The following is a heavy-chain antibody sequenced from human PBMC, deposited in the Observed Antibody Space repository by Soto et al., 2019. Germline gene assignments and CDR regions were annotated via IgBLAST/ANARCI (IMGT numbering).Heavy chain of an antibody. J-gene: IGHJ3*01. D-gene: IGHD4-17*01. CDR2: INPNRGGT. V-gene: IGHV1-2*02. Sequence: QVQLVQSGAEVKKPGASVKVSCEASGYTFTNYYIYWVRQARGQGLEGMGWINPNRGGTNFAQKFQGRVYMTRDTSITTAYMALNRLTSDDTAVYYCARDLGYGGNSGAFDVWGQGTMITVSS. CDR1: GYTFTNYY. CDR3: ARDLGYGGNSGAFDV.